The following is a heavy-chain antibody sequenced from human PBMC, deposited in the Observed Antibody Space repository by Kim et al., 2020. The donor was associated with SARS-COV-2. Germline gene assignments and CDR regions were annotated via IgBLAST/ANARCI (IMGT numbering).Heavy chain of an antibody. CDR3: ARRGPAAIPSTGAFDI. D-gene: IGHD2-2*02. V-gene: IGHV5-51*01. CDR1: GYSFTSYW. Sequence: GESLKISCKGSGYSFTSYWIGWVRQMPGKGLEWMGIIYPGDSDTRYSPSFQGQVTISADKSISTAYLQWSSLKASDTAMYYCARRGPAAIPSTGAFDIWGQGTMVTVSS. J-gene: IGHJ3*02. CDR2: IYPGDSDT.